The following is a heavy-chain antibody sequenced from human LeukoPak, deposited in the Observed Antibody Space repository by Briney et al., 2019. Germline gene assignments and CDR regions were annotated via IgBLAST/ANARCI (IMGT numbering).Heavy chain of an antibody. V-gene: IGHV3-30-3*01. Sequence: PGGSLRLSCAASGFTFSSYAMHWVRQAPGKGLEWVAVISYDGSNKHYADSVKGRFTISRDNSKNTLYLQMNSLRAEDTAVYYCARDLYDSSGYYYGSDYWGQGTLVTVSS. CDR2: ISYDGSNK. CDR1: GFTFSSYA. CDR3: ARDLYDSSGYYYGSDY. D-gene: IGHD3-22*01. J-gene: IGHJ4*02.